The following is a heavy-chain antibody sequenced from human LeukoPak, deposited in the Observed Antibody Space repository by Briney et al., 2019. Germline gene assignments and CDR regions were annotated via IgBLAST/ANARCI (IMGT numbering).Heavy chain of an antibody. CDR2: IIPIFGTA. Sequence: GASVKVSCKASGGTFSSYAISWVRQAPGQGLEWMGRIIPIFGTANYAQKFQGRVTITTDESTSAAYMELSSLRSEDTAVCYCMGLLRNPHYDFWSGYEPAHYWGQGTLVTVSS. CDR1: GGTFSSYA. CDR3: MGLLRNPHYDFWSGYEPAHY. J-gene: IGHJ4*02. V-gene: IGHV1-69*05. D-gene: IGHD3-3*01.